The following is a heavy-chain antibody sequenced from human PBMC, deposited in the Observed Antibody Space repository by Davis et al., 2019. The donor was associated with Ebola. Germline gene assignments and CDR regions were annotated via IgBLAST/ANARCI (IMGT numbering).Heavy chain of an antibody. V-gene: IGHV3-9*01. Sequence: PGGSLRLSCAAPGFAFGDYGMHWVRQAPGKGLEWVSSINWNSGSVDYADSVKGRFTISRDNAKNSLYLQMNSLRPEDTAIYYCAKDTANIWFDIWGQGTMVTVSS. CDR1: GFAFGDYG. D-gene: IGHD2/OR15-2a*01. CDR2: INWNSGSV. J-gene: IGHJ3*02. CDR3: AKDTANIWFDI.